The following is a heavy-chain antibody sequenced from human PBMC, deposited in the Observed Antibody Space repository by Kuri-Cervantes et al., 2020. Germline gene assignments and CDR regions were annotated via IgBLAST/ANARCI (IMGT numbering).Heavy chain of an antibody. D-gene: IGHD3-10*01. J-gene: IGHJ4*02. CDR2: IVVGSGNT. CDR3: ARLYGSGAAFDY. CDR1: GFTFTSSA. Sequence: SVKVSCKASGFTFTSSAVQWVRQARGQRLEWIGWIVVGSGNTNYAQKFQERVTITRDMSTSTAYMELSSLRSEDTAVYYCARLYGSGAAFDYWGQGTLVTVSS. V-gene: IGHV1-58*01.